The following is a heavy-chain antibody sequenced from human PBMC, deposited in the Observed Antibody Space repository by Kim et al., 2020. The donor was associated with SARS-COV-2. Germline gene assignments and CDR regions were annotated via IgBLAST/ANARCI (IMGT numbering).Heavy chain of an antibody. CDR1: GFTFSSYG. Sequence: GGSLRLSCAASGFTFSSYGMSWVRQASGKGLEWVSSISSGGYNTYYADSVKGRFTISRDNSENTLYLRMNSLRAEDTAVYYCAKGIAVAGLGPNWYFDLWGRGTLVTVSS. CDR3: AKGIAVAGLGPNWYFDL. CDR2: ISSGGYNT. V-gene: IGHV3-23*01. J-gene: IGHJ2*01. D-gene: IGHD6-19*01.